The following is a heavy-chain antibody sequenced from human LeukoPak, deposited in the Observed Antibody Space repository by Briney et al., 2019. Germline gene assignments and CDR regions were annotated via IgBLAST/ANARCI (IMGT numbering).Heavy chain of an antibody. CDR1: GYSFTSYW. J-gene: IGHJ4*02. D-gene: IGHD6-19*01. Sequence: GGSLKISCKGSGYSFTSYWIGWLRQMPGKGLEWMGIIYPGDFDTRYRPSFQGQVTISADKSISTAYLQWSSLKASDTAMYYCARRVGRSSGWYGVADYWGQGTLVTVSS. CDR3: ARRVGRSSGWYGVADY. V-gene: IGHV5-51*01. CDR2: IYPGDFDT.